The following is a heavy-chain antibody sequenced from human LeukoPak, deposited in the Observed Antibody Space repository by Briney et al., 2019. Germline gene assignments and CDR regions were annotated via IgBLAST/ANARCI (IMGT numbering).Heavy chain of an antibody. CDR1: GFTFNTSN. CDR2: ISSSGRTI. CDR3: ARVRGYSRDF. Sequence: GGSLRLSCAASGFTFNTSNMNWVREAPGKGLEWISYISSSGRTIYYADSVKGRFTISRDNAKDSLFLQMNSLRDEDTAVYYCARVRGYSRDFWGQGTLVTVSS. D-gene: IGHD5-12*01. J-gene: IGHJ4*02. V-gene: IGHV3-48*02.